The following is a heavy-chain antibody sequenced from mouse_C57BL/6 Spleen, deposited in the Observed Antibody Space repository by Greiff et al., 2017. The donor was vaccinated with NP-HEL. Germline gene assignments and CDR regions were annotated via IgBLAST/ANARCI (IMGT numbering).Heavy chain of an antibody. Sequence: EVKVEESGPGLVKPSQSLSLTCSVTGYSITSGYYWNWIRQFPGNKLEWMGYISYDGSNNYNPSLKNRISITRDTSKNQFFLKLNSVTTEDTATYYCARVGDWYFDYWGQGTTLTVSS. CDR3: ARVGDWYFDY. J-gene: IGHJ2*01. V-gene: IGHV3-6*01. CDR1: GYSITSGYY. D-gene: IGHD3-3*01. CDR2: ISYDGSN.